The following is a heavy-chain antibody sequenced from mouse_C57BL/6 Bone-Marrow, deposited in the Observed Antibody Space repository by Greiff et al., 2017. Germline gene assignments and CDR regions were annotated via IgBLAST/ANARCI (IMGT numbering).Heavy chain of an antibody. CDR2: IYPGNSDT. CDR3: PAGPRFAY. Sequence: EVQLQQSGTVLARPGASVKMSCKTSGYTFTSYWMHWVKQRPGQGLEWIGAIYPGNSDTSYNQKFKGKAKLTAVTSASTAYMELSSLTNEDSAVYYCPAGPRFAYWGQGTLVTVSA. J-gene: IGHJ3*01. CDR1: GYTFTSYW. V-gene: IGHV1-5*01.